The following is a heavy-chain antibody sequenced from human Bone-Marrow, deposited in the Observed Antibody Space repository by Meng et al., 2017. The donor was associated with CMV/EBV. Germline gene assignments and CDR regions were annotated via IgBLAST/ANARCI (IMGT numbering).Heavy chain of an antibody. CDR1: GGSISSGDYY. CDR3: ARERFLEWLSIIDY. Sequence: SETLSLTCTVSGGSISSGDYYWSWIRQPPGKGLEWIGYIYYSGSTYYNPSLKSRVTISVDTSKNQFSLKLSSVTAADTAVYYCARERFLEWLSIIDYWGQGTLVTFSS. V-gene: IGHV4-30-4*08. J-gene: IGHJ4*02. CDR2: IYYSGST. D-gene: IGHD3-3*01.